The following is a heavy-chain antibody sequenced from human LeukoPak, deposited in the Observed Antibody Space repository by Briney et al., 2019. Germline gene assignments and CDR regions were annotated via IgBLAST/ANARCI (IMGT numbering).Heavy chain of an antibody. CDR1: GYTFTGYY. Sequence: ASVKVSCKASGYTFTGYYMHWVRQAPGQGLEWMGWINPNSGGTNYAQKFQGRVTMTRDTSISTAYMELSRLRSDDTAVYYCARDSRTSSGWYYPSEYYYCYYMDVWGKGTTVTVSS. CDR3: ARDSRTSSGWYYPSEYYYCYYMDV. CDR2: INPNSGGT. D-gene: IGHD6-19*01. J-gene: IGHJ6*03. V-gene: IGHV1-2*02.